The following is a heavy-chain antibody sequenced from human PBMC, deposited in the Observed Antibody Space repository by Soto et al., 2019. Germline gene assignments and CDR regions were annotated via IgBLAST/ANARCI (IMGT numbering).Heavy chain of an antibody. D-gene: IGHD6-19*01. V-gene: IGHV3-33*06. CDR1: GFTFSSYG. CDR3: AKDIRKYSSGWPRTHYYGMDV. CDR2: IWYDGSNK. Sequence: LRLSCAASGFTFSSYGMHWVRQAPGKGLEWVAVIWYDGSNKYYADSVKGRFTISRDNSKNTLYLQMNSLRAEDTAVYYCAKDIRKYSSGWPRTHYYGMDVWGQGTTVTVSS. J-gene: IGHJ6*02.